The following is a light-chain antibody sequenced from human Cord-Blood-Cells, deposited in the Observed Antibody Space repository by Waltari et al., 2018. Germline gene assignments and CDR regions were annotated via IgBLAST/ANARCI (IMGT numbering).Light chain of an antibody. V-gene: IGKV3-15*01. J-gene: IGKJ4*01. CDR2: GAS. CDR3: QQYNNWPRFT. CDR1: QSVSSN. Sequence: EIVITQSPATLSVSPGERATLSCRASQSVSSNLAWYQQKPGQAPRLLIYGASTRATCSPARFSGSGSGKEFTLTISSLQSEDFAVYYGQQYNNWPRFTFGGGTKVEIK.